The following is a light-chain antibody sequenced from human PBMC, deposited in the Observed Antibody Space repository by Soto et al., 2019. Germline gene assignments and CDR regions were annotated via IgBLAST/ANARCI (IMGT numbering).Light chain of an antibody. J-gene: IGKJ4*01. CDR2: GAS. V-gene: IGKV3-15*01. Sequence: EIVMTQSPATLSVYPGERATLSCRASRNINRKLAWYQQKPGQAPRLLISGASTRATGIPARFSGSGSGTEFTLTISSLQSEDFAAYYCQQYYDYPPLIFGGGTKVEIK. CDR3: QQYYDYPPLI. CDR1: RNINRK.